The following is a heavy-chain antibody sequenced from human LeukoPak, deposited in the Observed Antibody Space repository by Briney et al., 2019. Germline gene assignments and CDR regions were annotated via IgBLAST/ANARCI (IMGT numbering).Heavy chain of an antibody. CDR3: AKDLEGVTTKGYFDY. CDR2: ISGSGGST. D-gene: IGHD4-17*01. V-gene: IGHV3-23*01. Sequence: GGSLRLSCAASGFTFSSYAMSWVRQAPGKGLEWDSAISGSGGSTYYADSVKGRFTISRDNSKNTLYLQMNSLRAEDTAVYYCAKDLEGVTTKGYFDYWGQGTLVTVSS. CDR1: GFTFSSYA. J-gene: IGHJ4*02.